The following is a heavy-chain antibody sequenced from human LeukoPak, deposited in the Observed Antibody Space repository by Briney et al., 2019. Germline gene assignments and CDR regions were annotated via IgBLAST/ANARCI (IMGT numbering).Heavy chain of an antibody. CDR3: ARSDFWSGYVY. D-gene: IGHD3-3*01. CDR1: GFTFSSYA. J-gene: IGHJ4*02. Sequence: GGSLRLSCAASGFTFSSYAMSWVRQAPGKGLEWVSAISGSGGSTYYADSVKGRFTISRDNSKNTLYLQMNSLRAEDTAVYYCARSDFWSGYVYWGQGTLVTVSS. CDR2: ISGSGGST. V-gene: IGHV3-23*01.